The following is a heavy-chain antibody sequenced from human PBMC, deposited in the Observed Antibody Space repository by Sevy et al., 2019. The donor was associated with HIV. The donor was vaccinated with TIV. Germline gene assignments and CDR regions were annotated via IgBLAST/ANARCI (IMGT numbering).Heavy chain of an antibody. CDR2: INPNSGGT. J-gene: IGHJ4*02. Sequence: ASVKVSCKASGYTFTGYYMHCVRQAPGQGLEWMGWINPNSGGTNYAQKFQGRVTMTRDTSISTAYMELSRLRSDDTAVYYCARDYDSYYGLGSYDYWGQGTLVTVSS. CDR1: GYTFTGYY. V-gene: IGHV1-2*02. CDR3: ARDYDSYYGLGSYDY. D-gene: IGHD3-10*01.